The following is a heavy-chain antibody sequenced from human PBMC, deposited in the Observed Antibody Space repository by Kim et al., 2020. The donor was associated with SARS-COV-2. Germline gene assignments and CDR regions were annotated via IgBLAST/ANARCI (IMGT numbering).Heavy chain of an antibody. D-gene: IGHD6-19*01. V-gene: IGHV1-2*02. CDR2: INPNSGGT. J-gene: IGHJ4*02. Sequence: ASVKVSCKASGYTFTGYYMHWVRQAPGQGLEWMGWINPNSGGTNYAQKFQGRVTMTRDTSISTAYMELSRLRSDDTAVYYCARDVRGYSSGWPSDYFDYWGQGTLVTVSS. CDR1: GYTFTGYY. CDR3: ARDVRGYSSGWPSDYFDY.